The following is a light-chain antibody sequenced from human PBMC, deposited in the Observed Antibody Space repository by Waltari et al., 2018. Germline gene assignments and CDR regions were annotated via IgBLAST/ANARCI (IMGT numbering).Light chain of an antibody. V-gene: IGKV3-15*01. CDR1: HSVSSN. CDR2: GSS. J-gene: IGKJ4*01. CDR3: QQYNNWPART. Sequence: EIVMTQSPATLSVSPGERATLSCRASHSVSSNLAWYQQKPGQAPRRPFYGSSTRATGIPARCSSSGSGKEFTLTISRLQYEDFAVYYCQQYNNWPARTFGGGTKVEIK.